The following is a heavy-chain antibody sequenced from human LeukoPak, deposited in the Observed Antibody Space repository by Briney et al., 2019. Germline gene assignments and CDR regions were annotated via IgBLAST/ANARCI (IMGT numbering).Heavy chain of an antibody. D-gene: IGHD6-19*01. V-gene: IGHV3-30*18. CDR3: AKVPYSSGWYEGYYYYGMDV. CDR2: ISYDGSNK. J-gene: IGHJ6*02. Sequence: PGGSLRLSCAASGFTFSSYAMSWVREAPGKGLEWVAVISYDGSNKYYADSVKGRFTISRDNSKNTLYLQMNSLRAEDTAVYYCAKVPYSSGWYEGYYYYGMDVWGQGTTVTVSS. CDR1: GFTFSSYA.